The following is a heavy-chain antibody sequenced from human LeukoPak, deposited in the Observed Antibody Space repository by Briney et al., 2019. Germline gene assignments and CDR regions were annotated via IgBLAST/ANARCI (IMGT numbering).Heavy chain of an antibody. D-gene: IGHD3-10*01. Sequence: GGSLRLSCAASGFTFSSCAMHWVRQAPGKGLEWVAVISYDGSNKYYADSVKGRFTISRDNSKNTLYLQMNSLRAEDTAVYYCARDSFFLWFGELLKGGFDYWGQGTLVTVSS. CDR2: ISYDGSNK. J-gene: IGHJ4*02. CDR1: GFTFSSCA. V-gene: IGHV3-30-3*01. CDR3: ARDSFFLWFGELLKGGFDY.